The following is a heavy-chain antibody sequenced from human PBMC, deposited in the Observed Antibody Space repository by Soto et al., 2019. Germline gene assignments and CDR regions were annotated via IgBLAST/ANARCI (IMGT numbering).Heavy chain of an antibody. CDR3: ARHPSDFWFDP. D-gene: IGHD2-21*02. Sequence: PSETLSLTCTVSGDSISAYSWSWVRQPPGKGLEWIGNIHYNGNTKYNPSLKSRVSISVDTSKNQFSLKLDSVTAADTAVYYCARHPSDFWFDPWGQGTLVTVSS. J-gene: IGHJ5*02. CDR1: GDSISAYS. CDR2: IHYNGNT. V-gene: IGHV4-59*08.